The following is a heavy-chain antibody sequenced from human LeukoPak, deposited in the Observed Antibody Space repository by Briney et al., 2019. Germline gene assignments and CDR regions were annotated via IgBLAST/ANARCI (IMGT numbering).Heavy chain of an antibody. CDR2: ISGRGSHT. Sequence: GGSLRLSCAASGFTFGNYAMNWVRQALGKGLEWVSGISGRGSHTYYADSVKGRFTISRDNSKSTLYLQLGSLRAEDTAVYYCAKGRNDDFYYYGMDVWGQGTTVTVSS. V-gene: IGHV3-23*01. CDR1: GFTFGNYA. J-gene: IGHJ6*02. CDR3: AKGRNDDFYYYGMDV.